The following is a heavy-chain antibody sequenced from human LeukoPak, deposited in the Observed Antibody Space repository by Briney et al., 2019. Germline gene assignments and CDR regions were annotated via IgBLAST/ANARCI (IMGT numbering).Heavy chain of an antibody. J-gene: IGHJ5*02. Sequence: GGSLRLSCAASGFTFSSYAMSWVRQAPGKGLEWVSAISGSGGSAYYADSVKGRFTISRDNSKNTLYLQMNSLRAEDTAVYYCAKDIAATGDDGANWFDPWGQGTLVTVSS. CDR1: GFTFSSYA. CDR3: AKDIAATGDDGANWFDP. V-gene: IGHV3-23*01. D-gene: IGHD6-13*01. CDR2: ISGSGGSA.